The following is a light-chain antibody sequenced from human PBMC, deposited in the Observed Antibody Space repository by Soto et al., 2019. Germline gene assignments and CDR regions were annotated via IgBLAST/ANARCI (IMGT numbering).Light chain of an antibody. Sequence: EIVLTQSPATLSLSPGERATLSCGASQSVSNYLAWYQQKPGQAPRLLIYDASNRATGIPARFSGSGSGTDFTLTISSLEPEDSAVYYCQQRSNWPRTFGQGTKVEIK. CDR3: QQRSNWPRT. J-gene: IGKJ1*01. V-gene: IGKV3-11*01. CDR1: QSVSNY. CDR2: DAS.